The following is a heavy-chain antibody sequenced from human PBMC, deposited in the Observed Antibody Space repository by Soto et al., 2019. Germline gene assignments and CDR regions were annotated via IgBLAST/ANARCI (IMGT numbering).Heavy chain of an antibody. V-gene: IGHV3-30*18. Sequence: GGSLRLSCAASGFTISSYGMHWVRQAPGKGLEWVAVVSNDASKKYYTDSVKGRFTISRDNSKNMLFLQMNSLRAGDTAVYYCAKDRVRHDFWSGPGADYYYFYGMDVWGQGTTVTVSS. J-gene: IGHJ6*02. CDR1: GFTISSYG. D-gene: IGHD3-3*01. CDR3: AKDRVRHDFWSGPGADYYYFYGMDV. CDR2: VSNDASKK.